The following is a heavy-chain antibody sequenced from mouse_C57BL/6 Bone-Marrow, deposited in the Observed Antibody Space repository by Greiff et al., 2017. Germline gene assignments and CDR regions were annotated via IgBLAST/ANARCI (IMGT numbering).Heavy chain of an antibody. CDR2: IDPENGAT. D-gene: IGHD1-1*01. Sequence: VQLQQSGAELVRPGASVKLSCTASGFNIKDDYMHWVKQRPEQGLEWIGWIDPENGATEYASKFQGKATITADTSSNTAYLQLSSLTSEDTAVYYCTTLDYYGSEAWFAYWGQGTLVTVSA. J-gene: IGHJ3*01. CDR1: GFNIKDDY. CDR3: TTLDYYGSEAWFAY. V-gene: IGHV14-4*01.